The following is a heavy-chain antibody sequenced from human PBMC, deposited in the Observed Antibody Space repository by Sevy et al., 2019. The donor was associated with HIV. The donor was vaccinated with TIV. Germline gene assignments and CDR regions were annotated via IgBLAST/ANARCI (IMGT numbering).Heavy chain of an antibody. CDR1: GFSFSNYG. J-gene: IGHJ6*02. V-gene: IGHV3-33*06. CDR2: IWDDESNK. CDR3: AKDNSGYYYYGMDV. Sequence: GGSLRLSCAASGFSFSNYGIHWVRQAPGKGLEWVAIIWDDESNKNYADSVKGRFTISRDNSMNTVYLQMNSLRAEDTAVYYCAKDNSGYYYYGMDVWGQWTTVTVSS. D-gene: IGHD3-22*01.